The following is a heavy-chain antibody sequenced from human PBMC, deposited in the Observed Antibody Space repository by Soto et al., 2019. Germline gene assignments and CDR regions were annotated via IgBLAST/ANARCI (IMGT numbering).Heavy chain of an antibody. CDR3: ARGETVTTYYYYYGMDV. CDR2: IFYTGSS. CDR1: GGSVSGGSYY. D-gene: IGHD4-4*01. J-gene: IGHJ6*02. Sequence: SETLSLTCTVSGGSVSGGSYYWSWIRQPPGKGLEWIGYIFYTGSSNYNLSLKSRATISVDTSQNQFSLKLSSVTAADTAVYYCARGETVTTYYYYYGMDVWGQGTTVTVSS. V-gene: IGHV4-61*01.